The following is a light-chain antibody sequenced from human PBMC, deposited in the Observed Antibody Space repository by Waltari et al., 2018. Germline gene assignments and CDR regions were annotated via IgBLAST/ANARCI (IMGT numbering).Light chain of an antibody. J-gene: IGLJ1*01. Sequence: QSALTQPPSASGTPGQSVTISCTGTSSDVGAYDRVSWYQQHPGKAPKLLIYEFRKLPSGVAGRCSGFRSGNTASLTVSGLQAEDEADYYGTSDAECNNFYLFGTGTKVTVL. CDR3: TSDAECNNFYL. CDR2: EFR. CDR1: SSDVGAYDR. V-gene: IGLV2-8*01.